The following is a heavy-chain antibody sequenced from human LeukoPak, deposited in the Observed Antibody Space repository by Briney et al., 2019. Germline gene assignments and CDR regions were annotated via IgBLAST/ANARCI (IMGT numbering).Heavy chain of an antibody. V-gene: IGHV3-21*01. D-gene: IGHD6-13*01. J-gene: IGHJ4*02. Sequence: GGSLRLSRAASGFTFRSYSMNWVRQAPGKGLEWVSSISSSSSYIYYADSVKGRFTISRDNAKNSLYLQMNSLRAEDTAVYYCARDIPYSSSWHDDYWGQGTLVTVSS. CDR3: ARDIPYSSSWHDDY. CDR2: ISSSSSYI. CDR1: GFTFRSYS.